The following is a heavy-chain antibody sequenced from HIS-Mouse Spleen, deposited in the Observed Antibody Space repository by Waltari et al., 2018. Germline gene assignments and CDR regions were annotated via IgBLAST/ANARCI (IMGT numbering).Heavy chain of an antibody. D-gene: IGHD1-26*01. Sequence: EVQLVETGGGLIQPGGSLRLSCAASGFTVSSNYMSWVRQAPGKGMEWVAVIYDGGRTDYADSVKGRFTISRDNSKNTLYLQRNSLRAEDTAVYYCARDLGIVGATRGAFDIWGQGTMVTVSS. CDR1: GFTVSSNY. V-gene: IGHV3-53*02. CDR2: IYDGGRT. CDR3: ARDLGIVGATRGAFDI. J-gene: IGHJ3*02.